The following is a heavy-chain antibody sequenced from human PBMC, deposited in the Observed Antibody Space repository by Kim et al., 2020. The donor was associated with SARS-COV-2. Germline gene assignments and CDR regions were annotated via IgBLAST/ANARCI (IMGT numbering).Heavy chain of an antibody. Sequence: STNNNPSHKSRVTMSVDTSKNQFSLKLSSVTAADTAVYYCARAYSNNCFDPWGQGTLVTVSS. CDR3: ARAYSNNCFDP. J-gene: IGHJ5*02. D-gene: IGHD4-4*01. V-gene: IGHV4-4*07. CDR2: ST.